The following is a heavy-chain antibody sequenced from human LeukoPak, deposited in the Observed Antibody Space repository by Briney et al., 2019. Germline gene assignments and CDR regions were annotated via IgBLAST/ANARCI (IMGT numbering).Heavy chain of an antibody. J-gene: IGHJ4*02. Sequence: PGGSLRLSCAASGFSFSRAWMSWVRQAPGKGLEWVGRIKSKNDGGTTDYAAPVKGRFTISRDDSKNTLFLQVNSLKIEDTAVYYCTTVTLRPVGLWGQGTLVTVSS. D-gene: IGHD3-10*01. CDR3: TTVTLRPVGL. V-gene: IGHV3-15*05. CDR2: IKSKNDGGTT. CDR1: GFSFSRAW.